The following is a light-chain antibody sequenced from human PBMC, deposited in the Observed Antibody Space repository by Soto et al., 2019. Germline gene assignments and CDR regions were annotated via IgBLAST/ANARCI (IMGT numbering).Light chain of an antibody. CDR1: QSVSSSY. V-gene: IGKV3-20*01. CDR2: AAS. J-gene: IGKJ3*01. Sequence: EIVLTQSPGTLSLSPGERATLSCRASQSVSSSYLAWYQQKPGQAPRLLIYAASSRATGIPDRFSGRGSGTDFTLTISRLEPEDCAVYYCQQYGSSLFTFGPGTKVDSK. CDR3: QQYGSSLFT.